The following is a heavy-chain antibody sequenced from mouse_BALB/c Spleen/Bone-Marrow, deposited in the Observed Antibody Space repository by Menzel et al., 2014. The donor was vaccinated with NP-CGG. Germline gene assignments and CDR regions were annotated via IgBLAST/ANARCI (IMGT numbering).Heavy chain of an antibody. CDR1: GYAFTNYL. J-gene: IGHJ2*01. CDR3: ATNWGDY. CDR2: INPGSGGT. Sequence: QVQLKQSGAALVRPGTSVKVSCKASGYAFTNYLMDWVKQRPGQGLEWIGVINPGSGGTTYNEKFKGRTTLTADKSSNTAYMQLSSLTSDDSAVYFCATNWGDYWGQGTTLTVSS. V-gene: IGHV1-54*01. D-gene: IGHD4-1*01.